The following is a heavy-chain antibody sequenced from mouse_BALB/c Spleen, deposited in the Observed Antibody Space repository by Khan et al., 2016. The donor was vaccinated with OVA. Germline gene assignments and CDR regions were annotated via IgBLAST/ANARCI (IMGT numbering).Heavy chain of an antibody. J-gene: IGHJ3*01. CDR3: ARPYRYDGRAGFAY. CDR2: INPDSSTI. D-gene: IGHD2-14*01. Sequence: EVQLQESGGGLVQPGGSLKLSCAASGFDFSRYWMSWVRQAPGKGLEWIGEINPDSSTINYTPSLKDKFIISRDNSKNTLYLQMSKVRSEDTALYYCARPYRYDGRAGFAYWGKGTLVTVSA. V-gene: IGHV4-1*02. CDR1: GFDFSRYW.